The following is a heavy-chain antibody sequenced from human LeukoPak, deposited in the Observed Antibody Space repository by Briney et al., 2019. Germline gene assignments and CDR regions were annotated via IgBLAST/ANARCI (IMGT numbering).Heavy chain of an antibody. Sequence: SQTLSLTCTVSGGSISSGGYYWSWIRQHPGKGLEWIGYIYYSGSTYYNPSLKSRVTISVDTSKNQFSLKLSSVTAADTAVYYCARSGGGYVVVVPAAPGHWFDPWGQGTLVTVSP. V-gene: IGHV4-31*03. CDR1: GGSISSGGYY. J-gene: IGHJ5*02. CDR3: ARSGGGYVVVVPAAPGHWFDP. CDR2: IYYSGST. D-gene: IGHD2-2*01.